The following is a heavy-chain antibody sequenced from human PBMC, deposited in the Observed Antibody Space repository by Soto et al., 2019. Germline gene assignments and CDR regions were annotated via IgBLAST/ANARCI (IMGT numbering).Heavy chain of an antibody. Sequence: SETLSLTCTVSGDSISSNYWSWIRQPPGKGLEWIGYIHYSGGTNYNPSLKSRVTISIDTSKSQFSLYLSSVTAADTAVYYCARGTVTTGYFRDWGRGTLVTGSS. CDR3: ARGTVTTGYFRD. V-gene: IGHV4-59*01. J-gene: IGHJ1*01. D-gene: IGHD4-17*01. CDR1: GDSISSNY. CDR2: IHYSGGT.